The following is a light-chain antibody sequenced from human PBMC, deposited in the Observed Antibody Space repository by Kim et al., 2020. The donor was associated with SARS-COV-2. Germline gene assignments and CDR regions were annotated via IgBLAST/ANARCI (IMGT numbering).Light chain of an antibody. V-gene: IGLV1-47*01. Sequence: GQTVTISCSGRNSNIGRNYVYWYQQFPGPAPKLLIYRNDQRPSGVPDRFSGSESGTSASLAISGLRSEDEADYYCVAWDDSLNGGVFGGGTQLTVL. CDR1: NSNIGRNY. J-gene: IGLJ2*01. CDR3: VAWDDSLNGGV. CDR2: RND.